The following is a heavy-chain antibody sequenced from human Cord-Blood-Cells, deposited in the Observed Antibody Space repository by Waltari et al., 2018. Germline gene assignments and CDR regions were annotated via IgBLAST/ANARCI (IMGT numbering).Heavy chain of an antibody. Sequence: EVQLVVSGGGLVKPGGSLRLSCAASGFTFSRYSMIWVRQAPGKGLEWVSSISSSSSYIYYADSVKGRFTISRDNAKNSLYLQMNSLRAEDTAVYYCARYSSSWYAFDIWGQGTMVTVSS. CDR1: GFTFSRYS. J-gene: IGHJ3*02. CDR3: ARYSSSWYAFDI. V-gene: IGHV3-21*01. D-gene: IGHD6-13*01. CDR2: ISSSSSYI.